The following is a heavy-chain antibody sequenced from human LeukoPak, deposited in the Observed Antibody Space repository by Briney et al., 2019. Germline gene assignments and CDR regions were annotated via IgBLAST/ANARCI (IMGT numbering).Heavy chain of an antibody. Sequence: GGSLRLSCAASEFSVGSNYMTWVRQAPGKGLEWVSLIYSGGSTYYADSVKGRFTISRDNSKNTLYLQMNSLRAEDTAVYFCASKDPYDSSAYLLDYWGQGTLVTVSS. CDR2: IYSGGST. V-gene: IGHV3-66*01. CDR1: EFSVGSNY. D-gene: IGHD3-22*01. CDR3: ASKDPYDSSAYLLDY. J-gene: IGHJ4*02.